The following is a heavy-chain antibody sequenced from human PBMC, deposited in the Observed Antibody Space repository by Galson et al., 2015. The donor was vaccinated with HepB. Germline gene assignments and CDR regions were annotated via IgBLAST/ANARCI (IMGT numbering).Heavy chain of an antibody. CDR1: GFTFSSYA. CDR3: ATEARITMIVVVITRGGPPPVDY. V-gene: IGHV3-23*01. D-gene: IGHD3-22*01. Sequence: SLRLSCAASGFTFSSYAMSWVRQAPGKGLEWVSAISGSGGSTYYADSVKGRFTISRDNSKNTLYLQMNSLRAEDTAVYYCATEARITMIVVVITRGGPPPVDYWGQGTLVTVSS. J-gene: IGHJ4*02. CDR2: ISGSGGST.